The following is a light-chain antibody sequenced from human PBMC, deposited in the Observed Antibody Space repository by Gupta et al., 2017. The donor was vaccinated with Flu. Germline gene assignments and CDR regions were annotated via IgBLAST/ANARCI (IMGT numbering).Light chain of an antibody. Sequence: EIVLTQSPGTLSLSPGERTTHSCRASQSVSSNYLAWFQQKPGQAPRLLIYVASSRATGLPDRFSGSGSGTDFTLTISRLEPEDFAVYYCQQYGSSPWTFGQGTKVEIK. CDR3: QQYGSSPWT. CDR1: QSVSSNY. J-gene: IGKJ1*01. CDR2: VAS. V-gene: IGKV3-20*01.